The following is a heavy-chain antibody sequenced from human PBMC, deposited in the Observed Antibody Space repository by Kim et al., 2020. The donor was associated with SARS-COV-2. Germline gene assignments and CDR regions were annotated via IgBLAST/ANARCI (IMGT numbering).Heavy chain of an antibody. J-gene: IGHJ6*02. V-gene: IGHV3-13*04. D-gene: IGHD1-26*01. CDR2: IGTAGDT. Sequence: GGSLRLSCAASGFTFSSYDMHWVRQATGKGLEWVSTIGTAGDTYYPGSVKGRFTISRENAKNSLYLQMNSLRAGDTAVYYCARAVSGSYFPAYCYYGMDVWGQGTTVTVSS. CDR3: ARAVSGSYFPAYCYYGMDV. CDR1: GFTFSSYD.